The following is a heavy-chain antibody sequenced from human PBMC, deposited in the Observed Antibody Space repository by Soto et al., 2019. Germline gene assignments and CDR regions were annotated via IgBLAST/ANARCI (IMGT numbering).Heavy chain of an antibody. CDR1: GGSFSGYY. CDR2: IYHSGST. CDR3: ARYYYDSSRPGFDP. V-gene: IGHV4-38-2*01. D-gene: IGHD3-22*01. J-gene: IGHJ5*02. Sequence: SETLSLTCAVYGGSFSGYYWGWIRQPPGKGLEWIGSIYHSGSTYYNPSLKSRVTISVDTSKNQFSLKLSSVTAADTAVYYCARYYYDSSRPGFDPWGQGTLVTVSS.